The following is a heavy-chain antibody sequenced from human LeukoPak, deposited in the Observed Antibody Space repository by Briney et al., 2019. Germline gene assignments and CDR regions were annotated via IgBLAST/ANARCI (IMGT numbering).Heavy chain of an antibody. CDR1: GFIFSTYA. V-gene: IGHV3-23*01. CDR3: AKERDAKGYFDY. Sequence: GGSLRLSCAASGFIFSTYAMSWVRQAPGQGLEWVSAISGSGKTYYPDSVKGRFTISRDNSKNTLFLQMNGLRAEDTAVYYCAKERDAKGYFDYWGQGRLVTVYS. CDR2: ISGSGKT. J-gene: IGHJ4*02.